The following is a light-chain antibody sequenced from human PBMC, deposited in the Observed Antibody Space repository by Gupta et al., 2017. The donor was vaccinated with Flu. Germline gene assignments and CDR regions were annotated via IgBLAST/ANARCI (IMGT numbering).Light chain of an antibody. CDR2: QVS. V-gene: IGKV2-30*01. Sequence: ISCRSSQGLVYSDGNTYLHWFQQRPGQTPRRLIYQVSYRDSGVPDRFSGSGSGTDFTLKISRVEAEDVGIYFCMQGAHWPWTFGQETRLEIK. CDR1: QGLVYSDGNTY. J-gene: IGKJ1*01. CDR3: MQGAHWPWT.